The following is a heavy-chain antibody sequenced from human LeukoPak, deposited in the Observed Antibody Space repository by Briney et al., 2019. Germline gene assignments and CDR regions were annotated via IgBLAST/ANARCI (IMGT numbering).Heavy chain of an antibody. CDR3: AKDQPTAYFDY. CDR1: GFTFSSYG. CDR2: IRYDGSNK. V-gene: IGHV3-30*02. D-gene: IGHD2-2*01. Sequence: GRSLRLSCAASGFTFSSYGMHWVRQAPGKGLEWVAFIRYDGSNKYCADSVKGRFTISRDNSKNTLYLQMNSLRAEDTAVYYCAKDQPTAYFDYWGRGSLVTVSS. J-gene: IGHJ4*02.